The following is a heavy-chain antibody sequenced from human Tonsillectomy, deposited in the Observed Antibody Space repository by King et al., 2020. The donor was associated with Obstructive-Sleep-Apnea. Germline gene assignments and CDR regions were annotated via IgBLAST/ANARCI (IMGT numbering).Heavy chain of an antibody. J-gene: IGHJ4*02. D-gene: IGHD3-10*01. CDR2: ISYDGSNK. V-gene: IGHV3-30*18. CDR1: GFIFSSYG. CDR3: AKVVGSGSYHGYYFDY. Sequence: VQLVESGGGVVQPGRSLRLSCAASGFIFSSYGMHWVRQAPGKGLEWGAVISYDGSNKYYADSVKGRFTISRDNSKNTRHLKMNSLRAEDTAVYCCAKVVGSGSYHGYYFDYWGQGTLVTVSS.